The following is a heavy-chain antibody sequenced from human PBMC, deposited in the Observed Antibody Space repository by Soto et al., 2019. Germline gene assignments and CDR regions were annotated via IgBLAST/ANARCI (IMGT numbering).Heavy chain of an antibody. CDR1: GFSLSTSGVG. CDR3: AHAYYHILTGYYPLPFDY. CDR2: IYWDDDK. D-gene: IGHD3-9*01. Sequence: QITLKESGPTLVKPTQTLTLTCTFSGFSLSTSGVGVGWIRQPPGKALEWLALIYWDDDKRYSPSLEIRLTITKDTSKNQVVLTKTNMDPVDTATYYGAHAYYHILTGYYPLPFDYWGQGTLVTVSS. V-gene: IGHV2-5*02. J-gene: IGHJ4*02.